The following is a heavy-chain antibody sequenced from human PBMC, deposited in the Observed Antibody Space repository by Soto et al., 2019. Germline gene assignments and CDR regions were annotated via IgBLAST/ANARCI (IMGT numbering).Heavy chain of an antibody. J-gene: IGHJ5*02. CDR2: IYYSGST. V-gene: IGHV4-59*08. D-gene: IGHD1-26*01. CDR1: GGSISSYY. Sequence: SETLSLTCTVSGGSISSYYWSWIRQPPGKGLEWIGYIYYSGSTNYNPSLKSRVTISVDTSKNQFSLKLSSVTAADTAVYYCARRSLSGWFDPWGQGTLVTDSS. CDR3: ARRSLSGWFDP.